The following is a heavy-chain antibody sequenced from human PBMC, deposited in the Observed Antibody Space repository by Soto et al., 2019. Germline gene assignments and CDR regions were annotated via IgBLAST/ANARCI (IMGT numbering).Heavy chain of an antibody. D-gene: IGHD1-26*01. CDR3: ARSSGSYFAAFYDT. CDR2: IWDDGGNK. Sequence: QAQLEESGGGVVQPGTSLRLSCSASSFSFSSSGMHWVRQPPGKGLERVAAIWDDGGNKYYADSVRGRFTISRDNSKNTLFLQMTSLRAEDTALYYCARSSGSYFAAFYDTWGQGTLVSVSS. CDR1: SFSFSSSG. J-gene: IGHJ4*02. V-gene: IGHV3-33*01.